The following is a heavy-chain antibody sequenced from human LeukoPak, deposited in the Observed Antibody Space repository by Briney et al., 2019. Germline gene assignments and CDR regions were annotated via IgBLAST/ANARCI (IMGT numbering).Heavy chain of an antibody. V-gene: IGHV3-74*01. D-gene: IGHD2/OR15-2a*01. CDR2: INHDGSLT. CDR3: ARDVFSLGDS. CDR1: GFSLSCYG. J-gene: IGHJ4*02. Sequence: GGSLRLSCAASGFSLSCYGMHWVRQAPGKGLVWVSHINHDGSLTNYADSVMGRFTISRDIAKNTLYLQMNSLGAEDTALYYCARDVFSLGDSWGQGTLVTVSS.